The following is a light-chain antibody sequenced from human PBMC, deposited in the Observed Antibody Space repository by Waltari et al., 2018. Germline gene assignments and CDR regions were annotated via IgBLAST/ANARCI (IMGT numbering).Light chain of an antibody. CDR2: EGT. V-gene: IGLV2-23*01. CDR1: SSALGGYNF. Sequence: QSALTQPASVSGSPGQSITISCTWTSSALGGYNFVPWHQQHPGKAPKVLIYEGTKRPSGISNRFSGSKSGNTASLTISGLQAEDEADYYCCSYAGRITFVVFGGGTKLTVL. J-gene: IGLJ2*01. CDR3: CSYAGRITFVV.